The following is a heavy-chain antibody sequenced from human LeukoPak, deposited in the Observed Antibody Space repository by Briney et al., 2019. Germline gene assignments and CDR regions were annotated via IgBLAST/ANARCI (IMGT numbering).Heavy chain of an antibody. Sequence: GGSLRLSCAASGFDFSDYYMSWIRQAPGKGLEWVSHISSSGSTIYYADSVKGRFTISRDNAKNSLYLQMNSLRAEDTAVYYCARDLTYYYDSSGYWGAFDIWGQGTMVTVSS. CDR3: ARDLTYYYDSSGYWGAFDI. V-gene: IGHV3-11*01. J-gene: IGHJ3*02. CDR2: ISSSGSTI. CDR1: GFDFSDYY. D-gene: IGHD3-22*01.